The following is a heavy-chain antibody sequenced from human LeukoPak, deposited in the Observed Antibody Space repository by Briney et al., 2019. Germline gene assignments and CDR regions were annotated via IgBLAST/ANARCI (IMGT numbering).Heavy chain of an antibody. Sequence: GGSLRLSCAASGLTFSSYAMSWVRQAPGKGLEWVSAISGSGGSTYYADSVKGRFTISRDNSKNTLYLQMNSLRAEDTAVYYCAKEGPTVTTVDYYCYYMDVWGKGTTVTVSS. CDR1: GLTFSSYA. CDR3: AKEGPTVTTVDYYCYYMDV. D-gene: IGHD4-17*01. CDR2: ISGSGGST. V-gene: IGHV3-23*01. J-gene: IGHJ6*03.